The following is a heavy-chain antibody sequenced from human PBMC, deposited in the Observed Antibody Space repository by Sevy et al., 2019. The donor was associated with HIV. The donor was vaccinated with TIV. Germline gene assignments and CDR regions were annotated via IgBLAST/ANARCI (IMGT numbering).Heavy chain of an antibody. CDR1: GFTFSSHA. CDR3: ARGKSGYGYALNY. CDR2: IYSDGTT. J-gene: IGHJ4*02. Sequence: GGSLRLSCAASGFTFSSHAMSWVRQAPGKGLEGVSVIYSDGTTYHADSVKDRFTISRDNSKNTLYLQMNSLRAEDTAVYYCARGKSGYGYALNYWGQGTLVTVSS. D-gene: IGHD5-18*01. V-gene: IGHV3-66*01.